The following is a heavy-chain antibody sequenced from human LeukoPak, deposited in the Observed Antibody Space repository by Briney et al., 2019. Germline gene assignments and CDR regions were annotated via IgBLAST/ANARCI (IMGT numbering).Heavy chain of an antibody. CDR2: IGGNGDRT. J-gene: IGHJ4*02. Sequence: GGSLRLSCAASGFTFSNYAMSWVRQAPGKGPEWVSGIGGNGDRTYYADSVKGRLTISRDNSKNTLYLQMNSLRAEDTAVYYCAKVLYSDIVATTRGYYFDYWGQGTLVTVSS. V-gene: IGHV3-23*01. CDR1: GFTFSNYA. CDR3: AKVLYSDIVATTRGYYFDY. D-gene: IGHD5-12*01.